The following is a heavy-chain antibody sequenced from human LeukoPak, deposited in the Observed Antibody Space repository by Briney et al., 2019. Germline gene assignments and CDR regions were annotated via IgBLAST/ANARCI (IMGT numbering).Heavy chain of an antibody. CDR2: IIPIFGTA. Sequence: SVKVSCKASGGTFSSYAISWVRQAPGQGLEWMGGIIPIFGTANYAQKFQGRVTITTDESTNTAYMELSSLRSEDTAVYYCASETKRAGFDYWGQGTLVTVSS. D-gene: IGHD1-7*01. CDR3: ASETKRAGFDY. J-gene: IGHJ4*02. V-gene: IGHV1-69*05. CDR1: GGTFSSYA.